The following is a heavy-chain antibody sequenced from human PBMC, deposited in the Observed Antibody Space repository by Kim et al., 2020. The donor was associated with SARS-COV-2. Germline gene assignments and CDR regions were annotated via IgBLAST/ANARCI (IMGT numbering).Heavy chain of an antibody. J-gene: IGHJ4*02. D-gene: IGHD3-9*01. CDR1: GGSISSSSYY. Sequence: SETLSLTCTVSGGSISSSSYYWGWIRQPPGKGLEWIGSIYYSGSTYYNPSLKSRVTISVDTSKNQFSLKLSSVTAADTAVYYCARQNPARDILDYWGQGTLVTVSS. V-gene: IGHV4-39*01. CDR3: ARQNPARDILDY. CDR2: IYYSGST.